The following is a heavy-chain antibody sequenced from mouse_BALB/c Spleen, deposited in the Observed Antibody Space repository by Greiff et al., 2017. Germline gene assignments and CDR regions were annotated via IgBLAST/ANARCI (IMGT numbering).Heavy chain of an antibody. CDR3: ARGYGYDNAMDY. D-gene: IGHD2-2*01. CDR2: IWSGGST. J-gene: IGHJ4*01. Sequence: QVQLQQSGPGLVQPSQCLSITCTASGFSFTSYGVHWVRQSPGKGLEWLGVIWSGGSTDYNAAFISRLSISKDNSKSQVFFKMNSLQANDTAIYYCARGYGYDNAMDYWGQGTSVTVSS. V-gene: IGHV2-2*02. CDR1: GFSFTSYG.